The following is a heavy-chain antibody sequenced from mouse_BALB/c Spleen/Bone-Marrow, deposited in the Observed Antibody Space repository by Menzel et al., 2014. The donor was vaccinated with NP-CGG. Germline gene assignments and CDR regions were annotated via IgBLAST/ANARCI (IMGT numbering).Heavy chain of an antibody. Sequence: EVQAVESGGGLVQPGGSLRLSCATSGFTLTDYYMSWVRQTPGKALEWLGFIRNKADGYTTDYSVAVKGRFTISRGNSQSILYLQMNSLRAEDSATYYCARDENYDIYWYFVVWGAGTTITVSS. CDR3: ARDENYDIYWYFVV. CDR2: IRNKADGYTT. J-gene: IGHJ1*01. V-gene: IGHV7-3*02. CDR1: GFTLTDYY. D-gene: IGHD1-1*01.